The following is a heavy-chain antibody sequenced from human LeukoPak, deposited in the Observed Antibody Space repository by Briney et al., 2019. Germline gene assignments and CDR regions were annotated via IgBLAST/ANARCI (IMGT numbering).Heavy chain of an antibody. J-gene: IGHJ2*01. Sequence: SVKVSCKASGGTFSSYAISWVRQAPGQGLEWMGGIIPIFGTANHAQKFQGRVTITTDESTSTAYMELSSLRSEDTAVYYCARCPRVDTGLIGWYFDLWGRGTLVTVSS. D-gene: IGHD5-18*01. CDR1: GGTFSSYA. CDR3: ARCPRVDTGLIGWYFDL. CDR2: IIPIFGTA. V-gene: IGHV1-69*05.